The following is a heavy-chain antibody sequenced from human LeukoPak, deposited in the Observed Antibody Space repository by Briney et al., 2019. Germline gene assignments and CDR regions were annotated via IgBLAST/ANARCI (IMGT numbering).Heavy chain of an antibody. J-gene: IGHJ4*02. CDR3: AKDDSGGSYLIY. CDR1: GFTFDDYA. CDR2: ISSVGGSN. Sequence: GGSLRLSCAASGFTFDDYAMHWVRQAPGKGLEWISIISSVGGSNHYADSVKGRFTISRDNSKNSLYLQMNSLTTEDTALYYCAKDDSGGSYLIYWGQGTLVTVSS. V-gene: IGHV3-43*02. D-gene: IGHD1-26*01.